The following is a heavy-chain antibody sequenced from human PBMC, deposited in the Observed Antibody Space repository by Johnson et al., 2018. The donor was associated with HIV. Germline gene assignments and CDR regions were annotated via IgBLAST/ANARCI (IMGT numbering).Heavy chain of an antibody. D-gene: IGHD3-22*01. CDR2: ISRGGSSASVI. V-gene: IGHV3-11*01. CDR3: AKDLVVINVRYAFHI. J-gene: IGHJ3*02. CDR1: GFSFSDYF. Sequence: QMLLVESGGGLVKPGGSLRLSCAASGFSFSDYFVSWIRQAPGKGLEWVSYISRGGSSASVIYYADSVKGRVTISRDNAKNSVYLQMDSLRAEDTALYYCAKDLVVINVRYAFHIWGQGTMVTVSS.